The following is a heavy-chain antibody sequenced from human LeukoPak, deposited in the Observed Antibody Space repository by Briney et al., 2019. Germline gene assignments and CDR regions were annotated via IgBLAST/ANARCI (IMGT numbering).Heavy chain of an antibody. CDR1: GFTFSSYW. D-gene: IGHD6-19*01. V-gene: IGHV3-7*01. CDR2: IKQDGSEK. J-gene: IGHJ4*02. Sequence: GGSLRLSCAASGFTFSSYWMSWVRQAPGKGLEWVANIKQDGSEKYYVDSVKGRFTISRDNAKNSLYLQMNSLRAEDTAVYYCARVRGYSSGWTRYCFDYWGQGTLVTVSS. CDR3: ARVRGYSSGWTRYCFDY.